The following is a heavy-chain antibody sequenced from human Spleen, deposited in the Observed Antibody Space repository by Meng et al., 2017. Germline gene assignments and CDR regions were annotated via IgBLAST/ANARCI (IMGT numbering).Heavy chain of an antibody. J-gene: IGHJ4*02. V-gene: IGHV4-34*12. D-gene: IGHD3-22*01. Sequence: SETLSLTCAVYGGSFNAYYWSWIRQPPGKGLEWIGEIIQSGTTNYNPSLKSRVTISVDTSKNQFSLKLSSVTAADTAVYYCARDYSSGYSTAIDYWGQGTLVTVSS. CDR2: IIQSGTT. CDR3: ARDYSSGYSTAIDY. CDR1: GGSFNAYY.